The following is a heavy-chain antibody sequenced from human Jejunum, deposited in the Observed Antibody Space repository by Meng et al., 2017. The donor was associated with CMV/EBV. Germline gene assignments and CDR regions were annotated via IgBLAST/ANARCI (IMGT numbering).Heavy chain of an antibody. CDR3: ARPLLSSGTYSALDY. V-gene: IGHV1-69*02. Sequence: GGTFDDFKITWVRQAPGQGLEWVGRIIPILGLTIYAQKFQGRVTITADKSLSMAYMELSSLTSDDTAVYYCARPLLSSGTYSALDYWGQGTQVTVSS. J-gene: IGHJ4*02. D-gene: IGHD3-22*01. CDR1: GGTFDDFK. CDR2: IIPILGLT.